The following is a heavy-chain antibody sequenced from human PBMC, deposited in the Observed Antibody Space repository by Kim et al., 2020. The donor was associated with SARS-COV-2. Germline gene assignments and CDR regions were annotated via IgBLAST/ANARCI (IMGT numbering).Heavy chain of an antibody. V-gene: IGHV3-11*01. J-gene: IGHJ4*02. Sequence: ADSVKGRCTSSRDNAQNPMFLQMNSLTAEDTAVYYCARLGHIEAAGTVDYWGQGTMVIVSS. CDR3: ARLGHIEAAGTVDY. D-gene: IGHD6-13*01.